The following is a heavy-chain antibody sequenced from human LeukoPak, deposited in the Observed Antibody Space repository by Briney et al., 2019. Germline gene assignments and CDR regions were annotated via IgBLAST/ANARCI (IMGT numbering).Heavy chain of an antibody. CDR3: ARARQWLLLPEDAFDI. CDR2: MNPNSGNT. V-gene: IGHV1-8*01. Sequence: ASVKVSCKASGYTFTSYDINWVRQATGQGLEWMGWMNPNSGNTGYAQKFQGRVTMTRNTSISTAYMELSSLRSEDTAVYYCARARQWLLLPEDAFDIWGQGTMVTVSS. D-gene: IGHD3-22*01. CDR1: GYTFTSYD. J-gene: IGHJ3*02.